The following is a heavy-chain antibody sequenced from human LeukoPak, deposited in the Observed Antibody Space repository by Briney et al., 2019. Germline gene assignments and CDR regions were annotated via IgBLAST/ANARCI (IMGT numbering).Heavy chain of an antibody. CDR2: ISSSTTI. CDR3: ARGPYTNGHYFDY. J-gene: IGHJ4*02. D-gene: IGHD6-19*01. Sequence: GGPLRFSCAASGLPFISYTMNWVRRAPGKGREGVSYISSSTTIYYADSVKGRFTISRDNARNSLYLQMNSLRAEDTAVYYCARGPYTNGHYFDYWGQGTLATVSS. V-gene: IGHV3-48*04. CDR1: GLPFISYT.